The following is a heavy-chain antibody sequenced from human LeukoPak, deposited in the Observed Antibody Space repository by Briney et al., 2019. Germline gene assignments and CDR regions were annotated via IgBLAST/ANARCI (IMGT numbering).Heavy chain of an antibody. CDR2: ISSSSSYI. CDR1: GFTFSSYS. J-gene: IGHJ4*02. Sequence: GGSLRLSCAASGFTFSSYSMNWARQAPGKGLEWVSSISSSSSYIYYADSVKGRFTISRDNAKNSLYLQMNSLRAEDTAVCYCARSSGYDSPLYYWGQGTLVTVSS. V-gene: IGHV3-21*01. D-gene: IGHD5-12*01. CDR3: ARSSGYDSPLYY.